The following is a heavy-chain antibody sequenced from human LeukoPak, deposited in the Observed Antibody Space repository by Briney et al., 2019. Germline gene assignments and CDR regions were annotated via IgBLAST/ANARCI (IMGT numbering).Heavy chain of an antibody. CDR1: GFTFSSYG. D-gene: IGHD5-24*01. Sequence: GRSLRLSCAASGFTFSSYGMHWVRQAPGKGLEWVAVISYDGSNKYYADSVKGRFTISRDNSKNTLYLQMNSLRAEDTAVYYCAKDRRDGSTITGAFDIWGQGTMVTVSS. CDR3: AKDRRDGSTITGAFDI. V-gene: IGHV3-30*18. J-gene: IGHJ3*02. CDR2: ISYDGSNK.